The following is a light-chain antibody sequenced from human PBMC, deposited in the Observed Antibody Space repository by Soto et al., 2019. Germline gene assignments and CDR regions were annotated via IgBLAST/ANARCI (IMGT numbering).Light chain of an antibody. CDR3: QQYNNWPQT. Sequence: DIQLTQSPSFLSPSIGESVTITCRASQVISTSLAWYQVKPGKAPKLLIYAASTLESGVPSRFSATVSGTEFSLTITSLQPEDFAVYYCQQYNNWPQTFGQGTKVDIK. CDR1: QVISTS. V-gene: IGKV1-9*01. CDR2: AAS. J-gene: IGKJ1*01.